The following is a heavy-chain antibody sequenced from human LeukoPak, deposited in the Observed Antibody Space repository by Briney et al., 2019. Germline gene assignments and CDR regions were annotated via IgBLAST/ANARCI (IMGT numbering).Heavy chain of an antibody. J-gene: IGHJ4*02. CDR2: IYHSGST. V-gene: IGHV4-38-2*01. CDR1: GYSISRGYY. Sequence: SETQSLTCAVSGYSISRGYYWGWIRQPPGKGLEWIGRIYHSGSTYYNPSLKSRLTISVDTSKNQFSLKLTSETAADTAVYYCARAGSSAVAGHFDYGGQGTLVTVSS. D-gene: IGHD6-19*01. CDR3: ARAGSSAVAGHFDY.